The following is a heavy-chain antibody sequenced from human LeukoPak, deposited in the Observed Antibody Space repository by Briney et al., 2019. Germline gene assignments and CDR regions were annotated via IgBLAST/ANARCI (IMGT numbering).Heavy chain of an antibody. D-gene: IGHD2-21*01. CDR2: IYYSGST. V-gene: IGHV4-39*07. CDR3: ARGIALGWFDP. Sequence: SETLSLTCTVSGGSISSSSYYWGWIRQPPGKGLEWIGSIYYSGSTYYNPSLKSRVTISVDTSKNQFSLKLSSVSAADTAVYYCARGIALGWFDPWGQGTLVTVSS. CDR1: GGSISSSSYY. J-gene: IGHJ5*02.